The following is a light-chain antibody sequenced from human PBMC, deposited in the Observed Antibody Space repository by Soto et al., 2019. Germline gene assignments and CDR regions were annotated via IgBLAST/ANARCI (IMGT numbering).Light chain of an antibody. Sequence: DIQMPQSPSSLSGSVGDRVTITCRASQGISNYLAWYQQKPGKVPELLIFAASTLQSGVPSRFSGSGSGTDFTLTISSLHPEDAATYYCQKYDSDPYTFGQSTKLEIK. V-gene: IGKV1-27*01. J-gene: IGKJ2*01. CDR3: QKYDSDPYT. CDR2: AAS. CDR1: QGISNY.